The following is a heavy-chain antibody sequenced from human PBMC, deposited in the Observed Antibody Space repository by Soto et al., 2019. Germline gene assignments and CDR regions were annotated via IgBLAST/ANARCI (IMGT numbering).Heavy chain of an antibody. D-gene: IGHD3-16*01. J-gene: IGHJ4*02. CDR3: AKDPRLGAGGPNPFDY. CDR2: ISGSGGST. Sequence: GGSLRLSCAASGFTFSSYAMSWVRQAPGKGLEWVSAISGSGGSTYYADSVKGRFTISRDNSKNTLYLQMNSLRAEDTAVYYCAKDPRLGAGGPNPFDYWGQGTLVTVSS. V-gene: IGHV3-23*01. CDR1: GFTFSSYA.